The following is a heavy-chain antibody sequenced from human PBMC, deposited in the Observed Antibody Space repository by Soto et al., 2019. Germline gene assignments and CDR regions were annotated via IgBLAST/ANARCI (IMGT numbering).Heavy chain of an antibody. CDR1: GYTFASYY. CDR3: ARGGSSSWPYYYGMDV. D-gene: IGHD6-13*01. CDR2: INPSGGST. J-gene: IGHJ6*02. V-gene: IGHV1-46*01. Sequence: GASVKVSCKASGYTFASYYMQWVRQAPGQGLEWMGTINPSGGSTSYVQKFQGRVTMTRDTSTSTVYMELSSLRSEDTAVYYCARGGSSSWPYYYGMDVWGQGTTVTVSS.